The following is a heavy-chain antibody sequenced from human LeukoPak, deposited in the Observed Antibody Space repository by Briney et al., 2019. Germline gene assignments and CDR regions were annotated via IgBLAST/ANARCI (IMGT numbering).Heavy chain of an antibody. V-gene: IGHV4-4*07. CDR2: IYTTGST. CDR1: GGSISSYY. D-gene: IGHD3-22*01. Sequence: SETLSLTCTVPGGSISSYYWSWIRQPAGKGLEWIGRIYTTGSTNYNPSLMSRVTMAVDTSKNQFSLKLSSVTAADTAVYYCARSTGDYYDSMENAFDIWGQGTKVTVSS. J-gene: IGHJ3*02. CDR3: ARSTGDYYDSMENAFDI.